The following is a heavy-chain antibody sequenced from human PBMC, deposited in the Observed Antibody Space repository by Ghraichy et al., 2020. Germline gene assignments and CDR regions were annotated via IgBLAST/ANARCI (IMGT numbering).Heavy chain of an antibody. Sequence: SGPTLVKPTQTLTLTCTFSGFSLSTSGMCVSWIRQPPGKALEWLALIDWDDDKYYSTSLKTRLTISKDTSKNQVVLTMTNMDPVDTATYYCARATYYYDSSGYYLLDYWGQGTLVTVSS. V-gene: IGHV2-70*01. CDR2: IDWDDDK. CDR1: GFSLSTSGMC. J-gene: IGHJ4*02. CDR3: ARATYYYDSSGYYLLDY. D-gene: IGHD3-22*01.